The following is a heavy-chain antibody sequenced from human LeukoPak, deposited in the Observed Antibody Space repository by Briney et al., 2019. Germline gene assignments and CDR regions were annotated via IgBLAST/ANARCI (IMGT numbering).Heavy chain of an antibody. CDR1: GFTFSSYE. J-gene: IGHJ6*03. V-gene: IGHV3-21*01. D-gene: IGHD5-18*01. Sequence: GGSLRLSCAASGFTFSSYEMNWVRQAPGKGLEWVSSISSTSTYIYYVDSVKGRFTISRDNAKNSLYLQMNSLGVEDTAVYYCARWGGNTYGPHFYYYYMDVWGKGTTVTVSS. CDR3: ARWGGNTYGPHFYYYYMDV. CDR2: ISSTSTYI.